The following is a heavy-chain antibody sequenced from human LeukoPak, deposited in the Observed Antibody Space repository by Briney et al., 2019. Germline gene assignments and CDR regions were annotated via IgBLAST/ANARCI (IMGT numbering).Heavy chain of an antibody. CDR1: GGIFNTYA. D-gene: IGHD2-2*01. Sequence: SVKVSFTASGGIFNTYAISWVRQAPGQGREWMGGIIPIFGTANYAQKFQGRVTITADESTSTAYMELSSLRSEDTAVYYCARDGPTRRSFDYWGQATLATVSS. V-gene: IGHV1-69*01. CDR2: IIPIFGTA. J-gene: IGHJ4*02. CDR3: ARDGPTRRSFDY.